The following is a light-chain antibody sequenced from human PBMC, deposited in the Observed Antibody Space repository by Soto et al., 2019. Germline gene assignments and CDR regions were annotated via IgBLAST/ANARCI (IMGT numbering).Light chain of an antibody. J-gene: IGKJ4*02. CDR3: QQFDGYPLT. CDR1: QGINSH. Sequence: DIQLTQSPSFLSASVGDGVTITCRASQGINSHLAWFQQKPGKAPRLLIYSASTLQSGVPSRFSGSGSGTEFTLTISRLQPEDFATYYCQQFDGYPLTFGGGTKMEIK. V-gene: IGKV1-9*01. CDR2: SAS.